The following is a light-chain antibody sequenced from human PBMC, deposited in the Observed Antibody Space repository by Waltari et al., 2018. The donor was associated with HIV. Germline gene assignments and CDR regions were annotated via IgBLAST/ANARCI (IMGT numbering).Light chain of an antibody. CDR1: QSIGDY. J-gene: IGKJ2*01. V-gene: IGKV1-39*01. Sequence: DIQMTQSPSSLSASVGDRVTITCRASQSIGDYLNWYQQKPGKAPKLLIYAASSLQSGVPSRFGGSGSGTDFTLTITSLQPEDFASYYCQQSHSSPYTFGQGTKLEIK. CDR2: AAS. CDR3: QQSHSSPYT.